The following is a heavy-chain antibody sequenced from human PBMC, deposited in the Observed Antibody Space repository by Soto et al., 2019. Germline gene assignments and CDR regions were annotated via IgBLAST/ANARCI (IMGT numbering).Heavy chain of an antibody. CDR3: AKDIGLSGSNYYYYYGMDV. J-gene: IGHJ6*02. V-gene: IGHV3-9*01. CDR2: ISWNSGSI. Sequence: GGSLRLSCAASGFTFDDYAMHWVRQAPGKGLEWVSGISWNSGSIGYADSVKGRFTISRDNAKNSLYLQMNSLRAEDTALYYCAKDIGLSGSNYYYYYGMDVWGQGTTVTVSS. CDR1: GFTFDDYA. D-gene: IGHD3-10*01.